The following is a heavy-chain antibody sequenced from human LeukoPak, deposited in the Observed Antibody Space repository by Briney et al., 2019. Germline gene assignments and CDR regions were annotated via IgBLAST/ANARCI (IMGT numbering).Heavy chain of an antibody. V-gene: IGHV4-34*01. CDR2: INHSGST. Sequence: SETLSLTCAVYGGSFSGYYWSWIRQPPGKGLEWIGEINHSGSTNYNPSLKSRVTISVDRSKNQFSLKLSSVTAADTAVYYCAREVVVPAATRGPFYYFDYWGQGTLVTVSS. CDR3: AREVVVPAATRGPFYYFDY. J-gene: IGHJ4*02. D-gene: IGHD2-2*01. CDR1: GGSFSGYY.